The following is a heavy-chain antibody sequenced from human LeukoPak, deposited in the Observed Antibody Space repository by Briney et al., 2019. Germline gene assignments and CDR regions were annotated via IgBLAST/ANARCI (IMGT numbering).Heavy chain of an antibody. CDR1: GGSISSSSYY. CDR2: IYYSGST. V-gene: IGHV4-39*01. D-gene: IGHD2-15*01. Sequence: SETLSLTCTVSGGSISSSSYYWGWIRQPPGKGLEWVGSIYYSGSTYYNPSLKSRVTISVDTSKNQFSLKLSSVTAADTAVYYCARRPLTPVGYMDVWGKGTTVTVSS. CDR3: ARRPLTPVGYMDV. J-gene: IGHJ6*03.